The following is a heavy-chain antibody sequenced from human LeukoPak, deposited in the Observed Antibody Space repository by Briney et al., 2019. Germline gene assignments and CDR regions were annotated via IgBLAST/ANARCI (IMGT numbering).Heavy chain of an antibody. CDR2: ISGRGASK. Sequence: PGGSLRLSCAVSGLTFNNYAMSWVRQAPGKGLEWVSGISGRGASKYYPGSVKGRFTISRENAKNSLYLQMNSLRAGDTAVYYCARGKLWFGEDYMDVWGKGTTVTISS. J-gene: IGHJ6*03. V-gene: IGHV3-23*01. CDR3: ARGKLWFGEDYMDV. CDR1: GLTFNNYA. D-gene: IGHD3-10*01.